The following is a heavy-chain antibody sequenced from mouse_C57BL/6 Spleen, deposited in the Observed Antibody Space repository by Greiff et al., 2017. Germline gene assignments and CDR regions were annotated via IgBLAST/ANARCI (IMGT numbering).Heavy chain of an antibody. CDR3: ARHEYYFDY. CDR2: IDPSDSAT. J-gene: IGHJ2*01. V-gene: IGHV1-52*01. Sequence: QVQLKQPGAELVRPGSSVKLPCKASGYTFTSYWMHWVKQRPIQGLAWIGNIDPSDSATHYTQKFKDKATLTVDKSSSSAYMQLSILTSDVSAVYYCARHEYYFDYWGQGTTLTVSS. CDR1: GYTFTSYW.